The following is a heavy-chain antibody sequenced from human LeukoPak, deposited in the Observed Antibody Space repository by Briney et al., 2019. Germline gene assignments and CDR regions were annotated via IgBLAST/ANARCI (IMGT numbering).Heavy chain of an antibody. CDR1: GYTFTGFY. J-gene: IGHJ4*02. CDR3: ARDGKGPLNVDTETEVGY. Sequence: ASVKVSCKASGYTFTGFYIHWVRQAPGQGLEWMGWINPNSGGTNYAQKFQGRVTMTRDTSISTAYMEVSRLRSDDTAVYYCARDGKGPLNVDTETEVGYWGQGTLVTVSS. D-gene: IGHD5-18*01. CDR2: INPNSGGT. V-gene: IGHV1-2*02.